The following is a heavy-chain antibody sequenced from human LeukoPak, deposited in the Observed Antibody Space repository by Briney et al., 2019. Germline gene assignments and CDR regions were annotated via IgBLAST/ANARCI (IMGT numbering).Heavy chain of an antibody. CDR2: IRSSGNT. Sequence: PSETLSLTCTVSGGSFTSSPYFWGWVRQPPGQGLEWIGSIRSSGNTYYNPSLKSRVTLSVDTSKSQFTLRLSSVTASDTAVYYCARRVQWLLGIDYWGQGALVTVSS. CDR1: GGSFTSSPYF. V-gene: IGHV4-39*01. J-gene: IGHJ4*02. CDR3: ARRVQWLLGIDY. D-gene: IGHD6-19*01.